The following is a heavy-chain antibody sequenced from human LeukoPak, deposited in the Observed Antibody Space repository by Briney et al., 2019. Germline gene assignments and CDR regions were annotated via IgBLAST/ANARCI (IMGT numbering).Heavy chain of an antibody. V-gene: IGHV4-39*01. J-gene: IGHJ6*04. CDR1: GGSISSSSYY. CDR3: ARMTYDPHGVDV. CDR2: IYYSGST. Sequence: SETLSLTCTVSGGSISSSSYYWGWIRQPPGKGLEWIGGIYYSGSTYYNPSLKSRVTISVDTSKNQFSLKLSSVTAADTAVYYCARMTYDPHGVDVWGKGTTVTVSS. D-gene: IGHD5-12*01.